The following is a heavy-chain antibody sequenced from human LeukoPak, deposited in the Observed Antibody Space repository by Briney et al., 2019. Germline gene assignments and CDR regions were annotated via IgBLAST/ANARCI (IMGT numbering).Heavy chain of an antibody. D-gene: IGHD4-17*01. Sequence: SETLSLTCTVSGGSISSSSYNWGWIRQPPGKGLEWIGSVYYSGSTYYNPSLKSRVTISVDTSKNQFSLKLSSVTAADTAVYYCARDGVGTVTRFDYWGQGTLVTVSS. CDR2: VYYSGST. V-gene: IGHV4-39*07. J-gene: IGHJ4*02. CDR1: GGSISSSSYN. CDR3: ARDGVGTVTRFDY.